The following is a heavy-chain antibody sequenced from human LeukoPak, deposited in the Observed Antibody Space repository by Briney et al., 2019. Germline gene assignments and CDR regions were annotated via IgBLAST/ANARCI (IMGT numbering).Heavy chain of an antibody. CDR2: ISYDGSNK. J-gene: IGHJ6*02. CDR1: GFTFSSYA. D-gene: IGHD2-2*01. Sequence: GGSLRLSCAASGFTFSSYAMHWVRQAPGKRLEWVAVISYDGSNKYYADSVKGRFTISRDNSKNTLYLQMNSLRAEDTAVYHCARAGYCSSTSCPYYYYYYGMDVWGQGTTVTVSS. CDR3: ARAGYCSSTSCPYYYYYYGMDV. V-gene: IGHV3-30-3*01.